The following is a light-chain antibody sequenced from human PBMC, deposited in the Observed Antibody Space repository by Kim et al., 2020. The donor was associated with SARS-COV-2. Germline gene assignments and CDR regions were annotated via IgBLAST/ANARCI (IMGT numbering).Light chain of an antibody. V-gene: IGLV1-51*01. Sequence: GEKVPTSCSGSSSNIGTNHVSWYRQFPGTAPQLLLYDSHSRPSGIPDRFSGSKSGTSATLGITGLQTGDEADYYCATWDGRLTAGVFGGGTKVTVL. CDR1: SSNIGTNH. CDR3: ATWDGRLTAGV. CDR2: DSH. J-gene: IGLJ3*02.